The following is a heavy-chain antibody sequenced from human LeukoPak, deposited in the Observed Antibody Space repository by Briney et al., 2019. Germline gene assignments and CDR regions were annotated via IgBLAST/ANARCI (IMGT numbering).Heavy chain of an antibody. CDR2: YYWNGGSR. J-gene: IGHJ3*02. CDR1: GFTHRSNY. CDR3: ARDPGAMVRGVMSDI. V-gene: IGHV3-20*04. Sequence: GGSLRLPCADSGFTHRSNYMRWVRQAPGKALEWVTGYYWNGGSRCYADSVKGRFTISRDNAKNSLYLQMNSLRAEDTALYYCARDPGAMVRGVMSDIWGQGTMVTVSS. D-gene: IGHD3-10*01.